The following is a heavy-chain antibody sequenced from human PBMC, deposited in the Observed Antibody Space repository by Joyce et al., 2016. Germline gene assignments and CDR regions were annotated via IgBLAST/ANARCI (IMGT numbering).Heavy chain of an antibody. CDR2: IYYNGNT. V-gene: IGHV4-61*03. CDR3: ARVYCVTTSCAALGIDS. D-gene: IGHD2-21*01. Sequence: QVQLQESGPGLVKPSETLSLTCTVSGDSVSSGSYYWTWIRQPPGKGLEWIGYIYYNGNTNYNPSLKSRVIMSLDTSNNHFSLKLSSVTAADTALYYCARVYCVTTSCAALGIDSWGQGTLVAVSS. J-gene: IGHJ4*02. CDR1: GDSVSSGSYY.